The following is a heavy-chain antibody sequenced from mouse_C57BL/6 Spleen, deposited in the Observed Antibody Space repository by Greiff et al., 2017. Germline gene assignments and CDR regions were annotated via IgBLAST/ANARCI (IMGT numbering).Heavy chain of an antibody. Sequence: QVQLQQPGAELVKPGASVKLSCKASGYTFTSYWMQWVKQRPGQGLEWIGEIDPSDSYTNYNQKFKGKATLTVDTSSSTAYMQLSSLTSEDSAVYYCAHGEGSFAYWGQGTLVTVSA. CDR2: IDPSDSYT. CDR3: AHGEGSFAY. V-gene: IGHV1-50*01. J-gene: IGHJ3*01. CDR1: GYTFTSYW.